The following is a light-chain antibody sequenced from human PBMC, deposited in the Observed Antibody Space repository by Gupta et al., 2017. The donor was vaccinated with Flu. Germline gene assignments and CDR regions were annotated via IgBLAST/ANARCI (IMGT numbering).Light chain of an antibody. V-gene: IGLV2-14*01. Sequence: SSDVGGYNYVSWYQQHPGKAPKLMIYEVSNRPSGVSNRFSGSKSGNTASLTISGLQAEDEADYYCSSYTSSSTPYVFGTGTKVTVL. J-gene: IGLJ1*01. CDR3: SSYTSSSTPYV. CDR1: SSDVGGYNY. CDR2: EVS.